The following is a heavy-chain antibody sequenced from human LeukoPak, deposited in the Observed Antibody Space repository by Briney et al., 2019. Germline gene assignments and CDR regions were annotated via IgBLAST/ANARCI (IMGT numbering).Heavy chain of an antibody. CDR2: ISGSGGST. J-gene: IGHJ3*02. V-gene: IGHV3-23*01. CDR1: GFTFSSYA. CDR3: AKVWCLRQDAFDI. Sequence: GGSLRLSCVASGFTFSSYAMSWVGQAPGKGLEWVSAISGSGGSTYYADSVKGWFTISRDNSKNTLYLQMNSLRAEDTAVYYCAKVWCLRQDAFDIWGQGTMVTVSS. D-gene: IGHD5/OR15-5a*01.